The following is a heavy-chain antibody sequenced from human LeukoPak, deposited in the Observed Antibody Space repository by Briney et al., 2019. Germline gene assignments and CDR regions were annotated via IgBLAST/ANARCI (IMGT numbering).Heavy chain of an antibody. CDR1: GGSISSYY. CDR3: ARDSGDLTDF. J-gene: IGHJ4*02. Sequence: SETLSLTCTVSGGSISSYYWSWIRQPPGKGLEWIGYIYYSGSTYYNPSLKSRVTISVDTSKNQFSLKLSSVTAADTAVYYCARDSGDLTDFWGQGTLVTVSS. V-gene: IGHV4-59*12. CDR2: IYYSGST. D-gene: IGHD3-10*01.